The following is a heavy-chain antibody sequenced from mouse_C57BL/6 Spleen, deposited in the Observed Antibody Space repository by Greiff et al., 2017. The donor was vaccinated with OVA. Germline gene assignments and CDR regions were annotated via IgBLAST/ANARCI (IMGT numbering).Heavy chain of an antibody. V-gene: IGHV5-12*01. J-gene: IGHJ2*01. CDR1: GFTFSDYY. CDR2: ISNGGGST. CDR3: ARQGDYYGSSFDY. Sequence: EVKLVESGGGLVQPGGSLKLSCAASGFTFSDYYMYWVRQTPEKRLEWVAYISNGGGSTYYPDTVKGRFTISRDNAKNTLYLQMSRLKSEDTAMYYCARQGDYYGSSFDYWGQGTTLTVSS. D-gene: IGHD1-1*01.